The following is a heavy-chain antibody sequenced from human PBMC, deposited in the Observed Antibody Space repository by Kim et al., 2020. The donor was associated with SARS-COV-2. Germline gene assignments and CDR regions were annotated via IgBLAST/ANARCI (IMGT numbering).Heavy chain of an antibody. Sequence: SETLSLTCTVSGGSISSGDYYWSWIRQPPGKGLEWIGYIYYSGSTYYNPSLKSRVTISVDTSKNQFSLKLSSVTAADTAVYYCARGEYGSGSSPTPPLDAFDIWGQGTMVTVSS. V-gene: IGHV4-30-4*01. CDR1: GGSISSGDYY. J-gene: IGHJ3*02. CDR3: ARGEYGSGSSPTPPLDAFDI. D-gene: IGHD3-10*01. CDR2: IYYSGST.